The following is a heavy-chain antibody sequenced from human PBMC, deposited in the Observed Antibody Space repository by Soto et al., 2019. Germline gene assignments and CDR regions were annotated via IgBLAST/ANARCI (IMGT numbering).Heavy chain of an antibody. CDR3: AGDSASYSSSSGSYWYFDL. J-gene: IGHJ2*01. CDR2: ISSGSATI. Sequence: DVQLVESGGGLVQPGGSLRLSCAASGFTFNSYSMTWVRQAPGKGLEWVSYISSGSATIYYADSLKGRFTISRDNAKNSLYMKMTSVRDEDTAVYYCAGDSASYSSSSGSYWYFDLWGRGTLVPVSS. D-gene: IGHD6-6*01. CDR1: GFTFNSYS. V-gene: IGHV3-48*02.